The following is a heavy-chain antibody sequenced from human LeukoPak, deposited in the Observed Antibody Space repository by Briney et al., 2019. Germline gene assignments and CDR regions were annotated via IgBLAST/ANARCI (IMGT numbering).Heavy chain of an antibody. CDR2: ISYDGSNK. J-gene: IGHJ4*02. D-gene: IGHD3-22*01. CDR1: GFTFSSYA. CDR3: VVRGDSSGYYYLDY. Sequence: PGGSLRLSCAASGFTFSSYAMHWARQAPGKGLEWVAVISYDGSNKYYADSVKGRFTISRDNSKNTLYLQMNSLRAEDTAVYYCVVRGDSSGYYYLDYWGQGTLVTVSS. V-gene: IGHV3-30-3*01.